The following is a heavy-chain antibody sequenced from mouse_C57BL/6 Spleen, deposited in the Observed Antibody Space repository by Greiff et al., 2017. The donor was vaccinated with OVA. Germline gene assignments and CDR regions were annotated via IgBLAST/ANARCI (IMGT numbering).Heavy chain of an antibody. CDR2: IHPNSGST. CDR3: ARESYYYGSSYDYAMDY. Sequence: VQLQQPGAELVKPGASVKLSCKASGYTFTSYWMHWVKQRPGQGLEWIGMIHPNSGSTNYNEKFKSKATLTVDKSSSTAYMQLSSLTSEDSAVYYCARESYYYGSSYDYAMDYWGQGTSVTVSS. V-gene: IGHV1-64*01. J-gene: IGHJ4*01. CDR1: GYTFTSYW. D-gene: IGHD1-1*01.